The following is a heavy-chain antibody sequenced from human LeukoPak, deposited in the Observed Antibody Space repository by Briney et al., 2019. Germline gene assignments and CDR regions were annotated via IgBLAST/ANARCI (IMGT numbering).Heavy chain of an antibody. V-gene: IGHV4-39*01. J-gene: IGHJ5*02. CDR3: AGNYCSGGSCYPRWFDP. CDR2: IYYSGST. Sequence: SETLSLTCTVSVGPISSSSSYGGWVRQPPGKGLVWIGWIYYSGSTYYTPSLKSRVTISVGTSKNQFSLKLSSVTAADTAVYYWAGNYCSGGSCYPRWFDPWGQGTLVTVSS. CDR1: VGPISSSSSY. D-gene: IGHD2-15*01.